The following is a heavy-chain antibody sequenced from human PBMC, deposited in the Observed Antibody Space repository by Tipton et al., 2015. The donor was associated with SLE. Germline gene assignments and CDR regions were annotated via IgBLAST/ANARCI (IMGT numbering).Heavy chain of an antibody. V-gene: IGHV4-31*03. D-gene: IGHD3-10*01. J-gene: IGHJ3*02. CDR1: NASINSVGYY. CDR2: IYYNGNT. Sequence: TLSLTCTVSNASINSVGYYWTWIRQHPGKALEWIGYIYYNGNTYYNPSLKSRATISADTSNNEFSLRLTSVTAADTAIYYCASPRGGSGIFDAVDIWGQGTMVTVYS. CDR3: ASPRGGSGIFDAVDI.